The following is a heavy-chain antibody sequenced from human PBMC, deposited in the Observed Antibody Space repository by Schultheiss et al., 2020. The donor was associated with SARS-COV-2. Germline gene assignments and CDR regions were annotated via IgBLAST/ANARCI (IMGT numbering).Heavy chain of an antibody. CDR2: IKQDGSEK. CDR3: ASTSGAAAAPFDY. Sequence: GGSLRLSCAASGFTFSSYWMSWVRQAPGKGLEWVANIKQDGSEKYYVDSVKGRFTISRDNAKNSLYLQMNSLRAEDTAVYYCASTSGAAAAPFDYWGQGTLVTVSS. J-gene: IGHJ4*02. CDR1: GFTFSSYW. V-gene: IGHV3-7*01. D-gene: IGHD6-13*01.